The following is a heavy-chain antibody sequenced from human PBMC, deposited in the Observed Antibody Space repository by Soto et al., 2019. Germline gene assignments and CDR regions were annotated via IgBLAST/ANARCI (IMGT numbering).Heavy chain of an antibody. D-gene: IGHD4-17*01. CDR3: AKDPTVVTLRSFFDY. CDR2: ISYDGSNK. V-gene: IGHV3-30*18. Sequence: PGGSLRLSCAASGFTFSSYGMHWVRQAPGKGLERVAVISYDGSNKYYADSVKGRFTISRDNSKNTLYLQMNSLRAEDTAVYYCAKDPTVVTLRSFFDYWGQGTLVTVSS. J-gene: IGHJ4*02. CDR1: GFTFSSYG.